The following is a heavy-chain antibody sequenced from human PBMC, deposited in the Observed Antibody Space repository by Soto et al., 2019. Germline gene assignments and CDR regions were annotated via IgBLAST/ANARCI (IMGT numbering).Heavy chain of an antibody. CDR1: GFTFSSYA. CDR2: ISYDGSNK. Sequence: PGGSLRLSCAASGFTFSSYAMHWVRQAPGKGLEWVAVISYDGSNKYYADSVKGRFTISRDNSKNTLYLQMNSLRAEDTAVYYCARGSSIAGLYYGMDVWGQGTTVTVS. V-gene: IGHV3-30-3*01. D-gene: IGHD6-6*01. J-gene: IGHJ6*02. CDR3: ARGSSIAGLYYGMDV.